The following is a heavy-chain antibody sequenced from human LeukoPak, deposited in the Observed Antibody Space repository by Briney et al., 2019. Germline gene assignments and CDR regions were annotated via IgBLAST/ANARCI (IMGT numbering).Heavy chain of an antibody. D-gene: IGHD6-6*01. CDR1: GGSISSYY. CDR3: ARQKGDSSSSPDY. Sequence: KPSETLSLTCTVSGGSISSYYWSWIRQPPGKGLEWIGYIYYSGSTNYNPSLKSRVTISVDTSKNQFSLKLRSVTAADTAVYYCARQKGDSSSSPDYWGQGTLVTVSS. J-gene: IGHJ4*02. V-gene: IGHV4-59*08. CDR2: IYYSGST.